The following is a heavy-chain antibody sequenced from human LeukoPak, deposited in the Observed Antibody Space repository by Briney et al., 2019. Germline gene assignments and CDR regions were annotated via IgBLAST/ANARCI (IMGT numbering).Heavy chain of an antibody. J-gene: IGHJ6*02. CDR1: GGSFSGYY. V-gene: IGHV4-34*01. Sequence: SETLSLTCAVYGGSFSGYYWSWIRQPPGKGLEWIGEINRSGSTNYNPSLKSRVTISVDTSKNQFSLKLSSVTAADTAVYYCARSVPSGNYYYGMDVWGQGTTVTVSS. D-gene: IGHD3-10*02. CDR3: ARSVPSGNYYYGMDV. CDR2: INRSGST.